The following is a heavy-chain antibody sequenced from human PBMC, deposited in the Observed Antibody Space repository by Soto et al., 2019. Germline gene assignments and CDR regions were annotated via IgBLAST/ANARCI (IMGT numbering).Heavy chain of an antibody. Sequence: GGSLRLSCAASGFTFSSYAMSWVRQAPGEGLEWVSAISGYGSSTYYIDSVKGRFTISRDNSKNTLNLQMNSLRAEDTAVYYCAIDIAAAGTSHYYYYGMDVWGQGTTVTVSS. CDR3: AIDIAAAGTSHYYYYGMDV. CDR1: GFTFSSYA. J-gene: IGHJ6*02. D-gene: IGHD6-13*01. CDR2: ISGYGSST. V-gene: IGHV3-23*01.